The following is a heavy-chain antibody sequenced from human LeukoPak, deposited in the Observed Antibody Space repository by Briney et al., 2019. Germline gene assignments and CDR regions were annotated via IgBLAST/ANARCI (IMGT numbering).Heavy chain of an antibody. J-gene: IGHJ3*02. CDR2: IIPILGIA. D-gene: IGHD3-3*01. V-gene: IGHV1-69*04. CDR3: ARDTGRETYYDFWSGNSGAFDI. CDR1: GGTFSSYA. Sequence: ASVMVSCTASGGTFSSYAISWVRQAPGQGLEWMGRIIPILGIANYAQKFQGRVTITADKSTSTAYMELSSLRSEDTAVYYCARDTGRETYYDFWSGNSGAFDIWGQGTMVTVSS.